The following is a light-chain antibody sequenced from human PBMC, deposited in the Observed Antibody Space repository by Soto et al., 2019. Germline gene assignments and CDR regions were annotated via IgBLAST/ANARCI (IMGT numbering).Light chain of an antibody. CDR2: AAA. J-gene: IGKJ2*01. Sequence: DIQMTQSPSSLSASVGDRVTITCRASQSISNYLNWYQQKPGKAPTLLIHAAASLQSGVPSRFSGSGSGTDFTLNISSLQPKDFATYYCQQSYRTTYTFGKGTKLEIK. V-gene: IGKV1-39*01. CDR1: QSISNY. CDR3: QQSYRTTYT.